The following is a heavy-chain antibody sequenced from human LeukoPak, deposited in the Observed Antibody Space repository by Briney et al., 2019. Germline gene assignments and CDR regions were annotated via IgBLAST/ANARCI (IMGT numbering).Heavy chain of an antibody. CDR3: ARDFRDYFFYY. CDR1: GYTFTDYY. V-gene: IGHV1-2*02. Sequence: PGASVKVSCKASGYTFTDYYIHWLRQAPGHGLEWMGWINPNSGGTNYAQRFRGRVTMTRGTSISTAYMELSRLTSDDTAVYYCARDFRDYFFYYWGQGTLVTVSS. CDR2: INPNSGGT. J-gene: IGHJ4*02.